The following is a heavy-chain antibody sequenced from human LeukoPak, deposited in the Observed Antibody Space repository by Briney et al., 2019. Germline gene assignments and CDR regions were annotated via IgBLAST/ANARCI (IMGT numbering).Heavy chain of an antibody. D-gene: IGHD2-15*01. J-gene: IGHJ4*02. CDR1: GYTFTSYA. Sequence: ASVKVSCKASGYTFTSYAMHWVRQAPGQRLEWMGWINAGNGNTKYLQKFQGRVTITRDTSASTAYMELSSLRSEDTAVYYCARGVVVVAATAYFDYWGQGTLVTVSS. CDR3: ARGVVVVAATAYFDY. CDR2: INAGNGNT. V-gene: IGHV1-3*01.